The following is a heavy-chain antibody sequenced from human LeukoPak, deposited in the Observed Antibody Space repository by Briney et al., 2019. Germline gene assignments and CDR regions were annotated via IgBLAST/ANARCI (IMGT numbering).Heavy chain of an antibody. CDR3: ARAYYDFWSGYPYYLDY. J-gene: IGHJ4*02. CDR2: INHSGST. Sequence: KPSETLSLTCAVYGGSFSGYYWSWIRQPPGKGLEWIGEINHSGSTNYNPSLKSRVTISVDTSKNQFSLKLSSVTAADTAVYYCARAYYDFWSGYPYYLDYWGQGTLVTVSS. CDR1: GGSFSGYY. V-gene: IGHV4-34*01. D-gene: IGHD3-3*01.